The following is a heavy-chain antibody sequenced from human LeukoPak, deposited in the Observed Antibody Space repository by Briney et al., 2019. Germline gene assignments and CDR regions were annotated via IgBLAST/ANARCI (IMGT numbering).Heavy chain of an antibody. J-gene: IGHJ4*02. D-gene: IGHD5-18*01. V-gene: IGHV5-51*01. CDR3: ARHGYSYGSDFDY. CDR2: IYPGDSDT. CDR1: GYTFTSYW. Sequence: GESLKISCKASGYTFTSYWIAWVRQMPGKGLEWMGIIYPGDSDTRYSPSFQGQVTISADKSISTAYLQWSSLKASDTAMYYCARHGYSYGSDFDYWGQGTLVTVSS.